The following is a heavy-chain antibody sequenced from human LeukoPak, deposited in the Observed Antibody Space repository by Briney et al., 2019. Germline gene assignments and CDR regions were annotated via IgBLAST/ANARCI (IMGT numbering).Heavy chain of an antibody. CDR2: IYTSGST. Sequence: KPSETLSLTCTVSGGSISSYYWSWIRQPAGKGLEWIGRIYTSGSTNYNPSLKSRVTMSVDRSKNQFSLKLSSVTAADTAVYYCARRSYDSSGYYALDYWGQGTLVTVSS. V-gene: IGHV4-4*07. J-gene: IGHJ4*02. D-gene: IGHD3-22*01. CDR1: GGSISSYY. CDR3: ARRSYDSSGYYALDY.